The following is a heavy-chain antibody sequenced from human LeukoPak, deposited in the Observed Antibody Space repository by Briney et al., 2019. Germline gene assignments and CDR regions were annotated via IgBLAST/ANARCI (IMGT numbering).Heavy chain of an antibody. CDR1: GFTFSSYA. CDR2: ISGSGGST. J-gene: IGHJ5*02. CDR3: AEDRDYGGVNWFDP. Sequence: PGGSLRLSCAASGFTFSSYAMSWVRQAPGKGLEWVSAISGSGGSTYYADSVKGRFTISRDNSKNTLYLQMNSLRVGDTAVYYCAEDRDYGGVNWFDPWGQGTPVTVSS. V-gene: IGHV3-23*01. D-gene: IGHD4-23*01.